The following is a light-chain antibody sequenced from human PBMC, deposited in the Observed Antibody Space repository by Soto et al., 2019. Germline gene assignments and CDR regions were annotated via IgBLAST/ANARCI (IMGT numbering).Light chain of an antibody. V-gene: IGLV2-23*02. CDR1: SSDVGSYNL. J-gene: IGLJ2*01. Sequence: QSALAQPASVSGSPGQSITISCTGTSSDVGSYNLVSWYQQHPGKAPKLIIYEVTERPSGVSNRLSGSKSGNTASLTISGLQAEDEADYYCCSYAGSSIPVVFGGGTKLTGL. CDR3: CSYAGSSIPVV. CDR2: EVT.